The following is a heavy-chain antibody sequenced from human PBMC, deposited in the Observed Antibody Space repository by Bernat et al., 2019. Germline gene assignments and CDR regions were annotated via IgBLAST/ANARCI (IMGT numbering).Heavy chain of an antibody. V-gene: IGHV4-39*01. J-gene: IGHJ4*02. D-gene: IGHD3-9*01. CDR3: ARHRVDVDWLLLPFDY. CDR1: GGSISSSSYY. CDR2: IYYSGRT. Sequence: QLQLQESGPGLVKPSETLSLTCTVSGGSISSSSYYWGWIRQPPGKGLEWIGSIYYSGRTYYNPSLKSRVTISVDTSKNQFSLKLSSVTAADTAVYYCARHRVDVDWLLLPFDYWGQGTLVTVSS.